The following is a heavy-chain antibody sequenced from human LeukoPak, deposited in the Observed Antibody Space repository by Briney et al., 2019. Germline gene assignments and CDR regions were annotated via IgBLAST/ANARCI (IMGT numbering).Heavy chain of an antibody. V-gene: IGHV1-46*01. CDR3: ARVDCSGDSCYSLFDY. CDR2: INPSGGST. D-gene: IGHD2-15*01. CDR1: GYSFTNYY. Sequence: ASVKVSCKASGYSFTNYYIHWVRQAPGQGLEWMGIINPSGGSTSYAQNFRGRVTMTRDTSTTTVYMELSSLRSEDTAVYYCARVDCSGDSCYSLFDYWGQGTLVTVSS. J-gene: IGHJ4*02.